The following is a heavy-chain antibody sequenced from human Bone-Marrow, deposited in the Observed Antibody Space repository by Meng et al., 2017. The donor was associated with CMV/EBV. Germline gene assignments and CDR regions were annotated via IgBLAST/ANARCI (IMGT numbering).Heavy chain of an antibody. CDR1: GFSFSTYW. J-gene: IGHJ4*02. CDR2: IKSDGSAT. Sequence: CAASGFSFSTYWMHWVRQAPGKGLVWVSRIKSDGSATSYADAVQGRFTISRDNAKNTLSLQMNGLRAEDAAVYYYARGPLNGLYFFDSWGQGTLVTVSS. CDR3: ARGPLNGLYFFDS. V-gene: IGHV3-74*01. D-gene: IGHD3-9*01.